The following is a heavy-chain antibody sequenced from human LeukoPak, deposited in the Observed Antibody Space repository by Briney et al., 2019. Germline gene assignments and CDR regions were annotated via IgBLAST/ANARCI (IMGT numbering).Heavy chain of an antibody. CDR2: INPNSGDT. D-gene: IGHD6-13*01. CDR1: GYTFTGYY. CDR3: ARGGAAAGTDTGFDC. V-gene: IGHV1-2*02. Sequence: GASVKVSCKASGYTFTGYYMHWVRQAPGQGPEWMGWINPNSGDTNYAQKFQDRVTLTRDTSISTAYMEVSRLRSDDTAVFYCARGGAAAGTDTGFDCWGQGTLVTVSS. J-gene: IGHJ4*02.